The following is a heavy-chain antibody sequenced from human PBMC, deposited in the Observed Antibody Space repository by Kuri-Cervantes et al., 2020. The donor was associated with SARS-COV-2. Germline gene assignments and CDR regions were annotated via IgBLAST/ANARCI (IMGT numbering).Heavy chain of an antibody. CDR1: GFTFSSYW. CDR2: TNSDGSST. V-gene: IGHV3-74*01. J-gene: IGHJ6*02. Sequence: GESLKISCAASGFTFSSYWMHWVRQAPGKGLVWVSRTNSDGSSTSYADSVKGRLTISRDNAKNTLYLQMNSLRAEDTAVYYCATLDGMDVWGQGTTVTVSS. CDR3: ATLDGMDV.